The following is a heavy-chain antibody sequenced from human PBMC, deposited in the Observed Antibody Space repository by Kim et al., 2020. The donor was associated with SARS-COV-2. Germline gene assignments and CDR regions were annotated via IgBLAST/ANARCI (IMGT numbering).Heavy chain of an antibody. CDR3: TTWELRSFGY. V-gene: IGHV3-73*01. CDR2: IRSKANGYTT. J-gene: IGHJ4*02. D-gene: IGHD1-26*01. CDR1: GFAFSDSA. Sequence: GGSLRLSCAASGFAFSDSAIHWVRQASGKGLEWVGRIRSKANGYTTAYAASVKGRLTISRDDSKNTAYVEMNSLKTEDTAVYYCTTWELRSFGYWGQRALVAVSS.